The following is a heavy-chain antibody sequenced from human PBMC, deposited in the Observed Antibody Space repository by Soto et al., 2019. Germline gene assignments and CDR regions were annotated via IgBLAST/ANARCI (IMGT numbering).Heavy chain of an antibody. D-gene: IGHD2-8*01. CDR3: ARGPYCTNGVCMPGPKNWFDS. Sequence: ETLSLTCTVSGGSISSYYWSWIRQPPGKGPEWIGYIYYSGSTNYNPSLKSRVAISVDTSKNQFSLKLSSVTAADTAVYYCARGPYCTNGVCMPGPKNWFDSWARRTLVPVSA. CDR2: IYYSGST. V-gene: IGHV4-59*01. J-gene: IGHJ5*01. CDR1: GGSISSYY.